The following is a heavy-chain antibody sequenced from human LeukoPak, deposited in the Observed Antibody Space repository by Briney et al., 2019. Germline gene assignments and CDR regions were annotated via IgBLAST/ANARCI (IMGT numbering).Heavy chain of an antibody. Sequence: PSETLSLTCAVSGGSISSGGYSWSWIRQPPGKGLEWIGYIYYSGSTNYNPSLKSRVTISVDTSKNQFSLKLSSVTAADTAVYYCAREAAAGSVWFDPWGQGTLVTVSS. CDR3: AREAAAGSVWFDP. CDR2: IYYSGST. V-gene: IGHV4-61*08. D-gene: IGHD6-13*01. CDR1: GGSISSGGYS. J-gene: IGHJ5*02.